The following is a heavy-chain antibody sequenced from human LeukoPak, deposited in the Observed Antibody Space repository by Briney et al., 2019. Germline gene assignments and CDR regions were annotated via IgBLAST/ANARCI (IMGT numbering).Heavy chain of an antibody. CDR2: IDSSGSTT. J-gene: IGHJ5*02. CDR1: RFYFSTYD. D-gene: IGHD2-2*01. V-gene: IGHV3-48*01. CDR3: AREREDIVVVPGWFDP. Sequence: GGSLRLSCTASRFYFSTYDMNWVRQVPGKGLEWVSYIDSSGSTTYYAGSVQGRFTISRDNSKNTLYLQMNSLRAEDTAVYYCAREREDIVVVPGWFDPWGQGTLVTVSS.